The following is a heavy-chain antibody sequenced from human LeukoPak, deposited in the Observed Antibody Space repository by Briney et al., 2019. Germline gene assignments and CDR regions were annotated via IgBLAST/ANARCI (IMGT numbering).Heavy chain of an antibody. J-gene: IGHJ4*02. CDR3: ARDSSSWYVDY. CDR2: ISSSGSTI. Sequence: GGSLRLSCAASGFSFSSYAMHWVRQAPGKGLEWVSYISSSGSTIYYADSVKGRFTVSRDNAKNSLYLQMNSLRAEDTAVYYCARDSSSWYVDYWGQGTLVTVSS. CDR1: GFSFSSYA. V-gene: IGHV3-48*03. D-gene: IGHD6-13*01.